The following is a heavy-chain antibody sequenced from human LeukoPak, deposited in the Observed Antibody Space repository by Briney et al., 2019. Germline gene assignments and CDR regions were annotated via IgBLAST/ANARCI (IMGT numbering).Heavy chain of an antibody. V-gene: IGHV3-30*02. CDR2: IRYDGSNK. CDR1: GFTFSSYG. Sequence: GGSLRLSCAASGFTFSSYGMHWVRQAPGKGLEWVAFIRYDGSNKYYADSVKGRFTISRDNSKDTLYLQLNSLRADDTAVYYCAKARPFMTTMTTTPSWGQGTQVTVSS. CDR3: AKARPFMTTMTTTPS. D-gene: IGHD4-17*01. J-gene: IGHJ5*02.